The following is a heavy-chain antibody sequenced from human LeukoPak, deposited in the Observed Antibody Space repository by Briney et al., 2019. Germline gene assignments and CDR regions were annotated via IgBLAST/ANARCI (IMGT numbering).Heavy chain of an antibody. CDR2: INPKSGGT. CDR3: ARDGGRLFDP. D-gene: IGHD2-15*01. Sequence: ASVKVSCKASGYTFSGYYMHWVRQAPGQGLEWMGWINPKSGGTNEAQKFHDRVTMTRDTSIRTAYMEVSRLRSDDTAVYYCARDGGRLFDPWGQGTLVTVSS. J-gene: IGHJ5*02. CDR1: GYTFSGYY. V-gene: IGHV1-2*02.